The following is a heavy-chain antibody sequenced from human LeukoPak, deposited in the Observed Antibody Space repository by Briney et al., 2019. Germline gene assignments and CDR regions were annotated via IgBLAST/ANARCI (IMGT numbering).Heavy chain of an antibody. CDR2: ISSSGSTI. CDR1: GFTFSSYE. CDR3: ARGSRRYYGSGSPNWFDP. Sequence: PGGSLRLSCAASGFTFSSYEMNWVRQAPGKGLEWVSYISSSGSTIYYADSVKGRFTISRDNAKNSLYLQMNSLRAEDTAVYYCARGSRRYYGSGSPNWFDPWGQGTLVTVSS. J-gene: IGHJ5*02. D-gene: IGHD3-10*01. V-gene: IGHV3-48*03.